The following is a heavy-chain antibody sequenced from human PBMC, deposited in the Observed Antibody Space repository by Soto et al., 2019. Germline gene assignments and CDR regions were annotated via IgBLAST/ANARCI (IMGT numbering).Heavy chain of an antibody. CDR3: ARATYCGGDCYSTPLRY. J-gene: IGHJ4*02. Sequence: GGSLRLSCAASGFTFSSYAMHWVRQAPGKGLEWVAVISYDGSNKYYADSVKGRFTISRDNSKNTLYLQMNSLRAEDTAVYYCARATYCGGDCYSTPLRYWGQGT. CDR2: ISYDGSNK. D-gene: IGHD2-21*02. V-gene: IGHV3-30-3*01. CDR1: GFTFSSYA.